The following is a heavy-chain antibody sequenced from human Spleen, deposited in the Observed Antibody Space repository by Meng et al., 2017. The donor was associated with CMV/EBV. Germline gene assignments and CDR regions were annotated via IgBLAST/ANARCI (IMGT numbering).Heavy chain of an antibody. V-gene: IGHV4-59*01. Sequence: SETLSLTCTVSGGSISSYYWSWIRQPPGKGLEWIGYIYYSGSTNYNPSLKSRVTISVDTSKNKISLKLSSVTAADTAVYHSARGYSGYDASWYFDLWGRGTLVTVSS. CDR1: GGSISSYY. CDR3: ARGYSGYDASWYFDL. J-gene: IGHJ2*01. D-gene: IGHD5-12*01. CDR2: IYYSGST.